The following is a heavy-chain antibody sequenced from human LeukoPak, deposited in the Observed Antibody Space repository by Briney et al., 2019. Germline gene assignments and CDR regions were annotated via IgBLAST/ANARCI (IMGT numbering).Heavy chain of an antibody. CDR1: GGSLSSGRYY. Sequence: SQTLSLTCTVCGGSLSSGRYYWRWIRQPAGKGLEWIGRIYTSWSPNYNPSLKIRVTISVDTSKNKFSLKLSSVTAADTAVYYCARGWVTDCSSTSCYLGWFDPWGQGTLVTVSS. CDR3: ARGWVTDCSSTSCYLGWFDP. J-gene: IGHJ5*02. CDR2: IYTSWSP. D-gene: IGHD2-2*01. V-gene: IGHV4-61*02.